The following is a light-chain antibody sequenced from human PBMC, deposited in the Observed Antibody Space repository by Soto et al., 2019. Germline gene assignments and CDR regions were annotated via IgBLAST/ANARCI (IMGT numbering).Light chain of an antibody. CDR2: EVN. CDR3: SSYAGKGV. J-gene: IGLJ2*01. Sequence: QSALTQPPSASVSPGQSVSISCTGTSSDVGDYNYVSWYQQHPGKAPKLMIYEVNKRPSGVPDRFSGSKSGNTASLTVSGLQTEDEADYYCSSYAGKGVFGGGTQLTVL. CDR1: SSDVGDYNY. V-gene: IGLV2-8*01.